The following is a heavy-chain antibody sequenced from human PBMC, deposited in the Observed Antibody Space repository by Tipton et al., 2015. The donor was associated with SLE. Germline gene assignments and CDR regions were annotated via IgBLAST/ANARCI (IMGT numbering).Heavy chain of an antibody. J-gene: IGHJ5*01. D-gene: IGHD1-26*01. CDR2: IKQDGSEK. V-gene: IGHV3-7*01. Sequence: GSLRLSCAASGFTFSDYYMSWVRQAPGKGLEWVANIKQDGSEKYYVDSVKGRFTISRDNAKNSLYLQMNSLRAEDTAVYYCARDRGSASAPTLFPLVSW. CDR1: GFTFSDYY. CDR3: ARDRGSASAPTLFPLVS.